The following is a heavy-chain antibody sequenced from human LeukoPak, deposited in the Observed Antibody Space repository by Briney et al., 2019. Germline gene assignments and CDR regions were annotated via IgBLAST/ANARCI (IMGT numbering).Heavy chain of an antibody. CDR1: GVTFSSFA. Sequence: GGSLSLSRAASGVTFSSFAMSWVRQAPGKGLEWVSAISGSGVSTYYADSVKGRFTISRDNSKNTLYLQMNSLRAEDTAVYYCAKASPYSTSWPFDYWGQGTLVTVSS. V-gene: IGHV3-23*01. J-gene: IGHJ4*02. CDR2: ISGSGVST. CDR3: AKASPYSTSWPFDY. D-gene: IGHD2-2*01.